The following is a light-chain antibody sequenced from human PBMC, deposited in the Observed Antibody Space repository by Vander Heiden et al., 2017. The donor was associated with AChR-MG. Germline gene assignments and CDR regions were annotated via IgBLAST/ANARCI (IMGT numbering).Light chain of an antibody. CDR1: QSVSSSY. Sequence: IVLTQSPGTLSLSPGERATLSCRASQSVSSSYLAWYQQKPGQAPRLLIYGASSRANGIPDRFSGSGSGTDFTLTISRLEPEDFAVYYWQQYGSSRTFGQGTKVEIK. CDR3: QQYGSSRT. V-gene: IGKV3-20*01. J-gene: IGKJ1*01. CDR2: GAS.